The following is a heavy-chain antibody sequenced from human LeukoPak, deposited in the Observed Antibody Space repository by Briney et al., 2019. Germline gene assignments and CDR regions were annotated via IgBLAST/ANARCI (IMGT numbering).Heavy chain of an antibody. J-gene: IGHJ3*02. CDR3: VKTMVVFGGLIRTDSFDI. D-gene: IGHD3-10*01. CDR2: INSDGGTS. V-gene: IGHV3-64D*06. CDR1: GFSFNNYA. Sequence: GGSLRLSCSASGFSFNNYAVHWVRQAPGKGLEYVSGINSDGGTSHYADSAKGRFTISRDNSKNALYLQLSSLRPEDTALYYCVKTMVVFGGLIRTDSFDIWGQGTMVTVSS.